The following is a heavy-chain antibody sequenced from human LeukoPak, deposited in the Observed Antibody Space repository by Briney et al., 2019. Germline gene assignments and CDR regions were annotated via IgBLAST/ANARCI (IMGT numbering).Heavy chain of an antibody. CDR2: IYYSGST. Sequence: SETLSLTCTVSGGSISSSSYYWGWIRQPPGKGLEWIGSIYYSGSTYYNPSLKSRVTISGDTSKNQFSLKLSSVTAADTAVYYCARGNLDNYDSSGYYYAGAFDIWGQGTMVTVSS. CDR1: GGSISSSSYY. V-gene: IGHV4-39*07. D-gene: IGHD3-22*01. CDR3: ARGNLDNYDSSGYYYAGAFDI. J-gene: IGHJ3*02.